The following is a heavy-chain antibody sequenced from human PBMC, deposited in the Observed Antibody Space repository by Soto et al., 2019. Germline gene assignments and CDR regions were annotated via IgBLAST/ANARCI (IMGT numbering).Heavy chain of an antibody. V-gene: IGHV4-39*01. CDR2: IYYSGST. J-gene: IGHJ5*02. D-gene: IGHD6-6*01. CDR1: GGSISSSSYY. CDR3: ARAPGYSSSSRWFDP. Sequence: QLQLQESGPGLVKPSETLSLTCTVSGGSISSSSYYWGWIRQPPGKGLEWIGSIYYSGSTYYNPSLKSRVTISVDTSKNQFSLKLSSVTAADTAVYYCARAPGYSSSSRWFDPWGQGTLVTVSS.